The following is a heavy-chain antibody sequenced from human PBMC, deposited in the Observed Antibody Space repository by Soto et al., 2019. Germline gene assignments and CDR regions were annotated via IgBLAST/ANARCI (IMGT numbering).Heavy chain of an antibody. CDR1: GFSLSTSGVG. CDR3: AHRRSSYGDYGGDAFDI. Sequence: QITLKESGPTLVKPTQTLTLTCTFSGFSLSTSGVGVGWIRQPPGKALEWLALIYWDDDKRYSPSLKSRLTITKXXSXNXVVLTMTNMDPVDTATYYCAHRRSSYGDYGGDAFDIWGQGTMVTVSS. V-gene: IGHV2-5*02. CDR2: IYWDDDK. D-gene: IGHD4-17*01. J-gene: IGHJ3*02.